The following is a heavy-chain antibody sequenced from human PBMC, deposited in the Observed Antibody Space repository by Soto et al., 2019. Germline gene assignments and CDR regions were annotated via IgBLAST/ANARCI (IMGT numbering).Heavy chain of an antibody. CDR3: ATDSHSQQPNHRWGGGYMDL. CDR2: IYFSGST. J-gene: IGHJ6*03. CDR1: GGSISNGGYY. Sequence: QLQLQESGPGLVKPSQTLSLTCAVSGGSISNGGYYWSWIRQHPGKGLEWIGSIYFSGSTYYNPALKSRVTISVATPKNHFSLKLSSVTAAHTAVYYCATDSHSQQPNHRWGGGYMDLWRKGTTVTVSS. D-gene: IGHD6-13*01. V-gene: IGHV4-31*11.